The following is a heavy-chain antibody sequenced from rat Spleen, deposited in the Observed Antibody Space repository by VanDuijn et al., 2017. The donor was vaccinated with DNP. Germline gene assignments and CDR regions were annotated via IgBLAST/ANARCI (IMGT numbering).Heavy chain of an antibody. CDR2: ISYSGST. V-gene: IGHV3-1*01. Sequence: EVQLQESGPGLVKPSQSLSLTCSVTGYSITSNYWAWIRKFPGNKMEWIGHISYSGSTTYNPSLKSRISITIDTSKNQFFLQLNSVTTEDTATYYCAIQPTGMDYWGQGVMVIVSS. CDR3: AIQPTGMDY. J-gene: IGHJ2*01. CDR1: GYSITSNY. D-gene: IGHD1-7*01.